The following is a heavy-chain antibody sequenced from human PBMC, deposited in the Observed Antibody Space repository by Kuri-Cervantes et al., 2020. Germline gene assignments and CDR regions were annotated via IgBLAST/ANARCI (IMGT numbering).Heavy chain of an antibody. CDR3: ARDLRLRLDAFDI. CDR1: GFTFSSYA. J-gene: IGHJ3*02. V-gene: IGHV3-30-3*01. CDR2: ISYDGSNK. Sequence: GESLKISCAASGFTFSSYAMHWVRQAPGKGLERVAVISYDGSNKYYADSVKGRFTISRDNSKNTLYLQMNSLRAEDTAVYYCARDLRLRLDAFDIWGQGTMVTVSS. D-gene: IGHD3-16*01.